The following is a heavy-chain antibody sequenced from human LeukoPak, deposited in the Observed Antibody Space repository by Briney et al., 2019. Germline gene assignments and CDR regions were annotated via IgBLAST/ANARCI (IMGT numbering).Heavy chain of an antibody. Sequence: PSETLSLTCAVYGGSFSDYYWNWIRQPPGKGLEWIGGVNDRGSTNYNPSLKSRVSTSVDTSKKEFSLRLSSVTAADTDVYYCAGGGCNSTSCYLIWMYMDVWGKGTTVTVSS. D-gene: IGHD2-2*01. CDR2: VNDRGST. V-gene: IGHV4-34*01. J-gene: IGHJ6*03. CDR3: AGGGCNSTSCYLIWMYMDV. CDR1: GGSFSDYY.